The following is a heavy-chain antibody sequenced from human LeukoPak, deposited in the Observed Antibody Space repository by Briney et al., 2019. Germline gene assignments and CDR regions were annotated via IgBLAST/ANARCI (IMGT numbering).Heavy chain of an antibody. CDR3: ARHPRNPYDSSGYRYGGGAFDI. V-gene: IGHV4-39*01. D-gene: IGHD3-22*01. CDR1: GGSIGSSSYY. Sequence: SETLSLTCTVSGGSIGSSSYYWGWIRQPPGKGLEWIGSIYYSGSTYYNPSLKSRVTISVDTSKNQFSLKLSSVTAADTAVYYCARHPRNPYDSSGYRYGGGAFDIWGQGTMVTVSS. J-gene: IGHJ3*02. CDR2: IYYSGST.